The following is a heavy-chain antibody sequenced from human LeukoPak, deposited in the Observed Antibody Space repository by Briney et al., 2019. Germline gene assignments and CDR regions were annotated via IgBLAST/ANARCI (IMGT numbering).Heavy chain of an antibody. CDR2: IRYDGSNK. V-gene: IGHV3-30*02. Sequence: GGYLRLSCAASGFTFSSYGMHWVRQAPGKGLEWVAFIRYDGSNKYYADSVKGRFTISRDNSKNTLYLQMNSLRAEDTAVYYCAKSGYDFGGWFDPRGQGTLVTVSS. CDR1: GFTFSSYG. CDR3: AKSGYDFGGWFDP. J-gene: IGHJ5*02. D-gene: IGHD5-12*01.